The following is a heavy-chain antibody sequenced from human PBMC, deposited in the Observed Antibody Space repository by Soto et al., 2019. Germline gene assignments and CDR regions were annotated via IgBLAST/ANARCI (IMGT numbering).Heavy chain of an antibody. CDR3: ATLPATTILTDY. Sequence: SETLSLTCTVSNASISSRKWWTWVRQTPGKWLELIGIIYYSGSTNYNPSLKSRVTISVDTSKNQFSLKLSSVTAADTAVYYCATLPATTILTDYWGQGTLVTVS. CDR1: NASISSRKW. CDR2: IYYSGST. V-gene: IGHV4-4*02. J-gene: IGHJ4*02. D-gene: IGHD6-25*01.